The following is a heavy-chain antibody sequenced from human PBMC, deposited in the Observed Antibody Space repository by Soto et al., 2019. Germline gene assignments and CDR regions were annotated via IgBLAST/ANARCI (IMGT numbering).Heavy chain of an antibody. D-gene: IGHD3-3*01. CDR1: GFTFNNFA. J-gene: IGHJ4*02. Sequence: EVQLLESGGSLVQPGGSLRLSCAASGFTFNNFAMTWVRQAPGKGLEWVSSISDGGGSTYYGDSVKGRFTISRDNSKTTLYLQMKSLRAEDTAVYYCARCPGEKCARNTIFGVVGEGFDYWGQGTLVTVSS. V-gene: IGHV3-23*01. CDR3: ARCPGEKCARNTIFGVVGEGFDY. CDR2: ISDGGGST.